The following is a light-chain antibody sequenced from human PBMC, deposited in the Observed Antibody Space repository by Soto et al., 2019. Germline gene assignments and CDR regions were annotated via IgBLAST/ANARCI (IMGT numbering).Light chain of an antibody. V-gene: IGKV3-20*01. Sequence: EIGLTQLPGTLSLSPGERATLSCRASQSVTSSSLAWYQQKVGRAPRVLIYGASNRATGIPDRFSGSGSGTDFTLTITRLEPEDFAVYYCQQYGSSPRTFGQGTRLEIK. CDR1: QSVTSSS. CDR3: QQYGSSPRT. CDR2: GAS. J-gene: IGKJ5*01.